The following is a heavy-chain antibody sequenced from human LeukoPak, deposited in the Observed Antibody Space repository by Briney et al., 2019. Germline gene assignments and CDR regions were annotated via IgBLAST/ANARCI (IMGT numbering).Heavy chain of an antibody. CDR1: GGSISSGDYY. CDR2: IYYSGST. D-gene: IGHD6-13*01. Sequence: SETLSLTCTVSGGSISSGDYYWSWIRQPPGKGLEWIGYIYYSGSTYFNPSLKSRVTISVDRSKNQFSLKLSSVTAADAAVYYCARDSSRDNYYYYYGMDVWGQGTTVTVSS. CDR3: ARDSSRDNYYYYYGMDV. J-gene: IGHJ6*02. V-gene: IGHV4-30-4*02.